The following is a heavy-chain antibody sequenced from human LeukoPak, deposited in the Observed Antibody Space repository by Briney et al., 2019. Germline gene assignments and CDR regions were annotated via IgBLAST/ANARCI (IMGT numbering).Heavy chain of an antibody. CDR1: GGSISSSSYY. Sequence: SETLSLTCTVSGGSISSSSYYWGWIRQPPGKGLEWIGSIYYSGSTYYNPSLKSRVTISVDTSENQFSLKLSSVTAADTAVYYCARTVAGQWLVLDFDYWGQGTLVTVSS. D-gene: IGHD6-19*01. J-gene: IGHJ4*02. CDR3: ARTVAGQWLVLDFDY. V-gene: IGHV4-39*07. CDR2: IYYSGST.